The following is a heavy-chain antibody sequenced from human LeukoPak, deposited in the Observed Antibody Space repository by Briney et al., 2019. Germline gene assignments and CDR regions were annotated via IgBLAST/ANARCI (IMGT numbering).Heavy chain of an antibody. CDR1: GFTFSSYG. D-gene: IGHD2-2*01. V-gene: IGHV3-23*01. CDR3: AKDREEYQLPGPLDY. Sequence: GGFLRLSCAASGFTFSSYGMSWVRQAPGKGLEWVSAISGSGGSTYYADSVKGRFTISRDNSKNTLYLQMNSLRAEDTAVYYCAKDREEYQLPGPLDYWGQGTLVTVSS. J-gene: IGHJ4*02. CDR2: ISGSGGST.